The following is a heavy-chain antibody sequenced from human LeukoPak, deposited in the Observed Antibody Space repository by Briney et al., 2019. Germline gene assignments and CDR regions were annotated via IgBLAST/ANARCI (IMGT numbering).Heavy chain of an antibody. CDR1: GYTFTSYA. D-gene: IGHD6-13*01. J-gene: IGHJ6*02. CDR2: INTNTGNP. Sequence: ASVKVSCKPSGYTFTSYAMNWLRQAPGQGLEWMGWINTNTGNPTYAQGFTGRFVFSLDTSVSTAYLQISSLKAEDTAVYYCARDLSSSWYEGYYGMDVWGQGTTVTVSS. V-gene: IGHV7-4-1*02. CDR3: ARDLSSSWYEGYYGMDV.